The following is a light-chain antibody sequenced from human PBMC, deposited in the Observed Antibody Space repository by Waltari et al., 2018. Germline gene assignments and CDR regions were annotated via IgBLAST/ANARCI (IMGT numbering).Light chain of an antibody. J-gene: IGKJ1*01. CDR1: QSVNSW. V-gene: IGKV1-5*03. Sequence: DIQMTQSPSTLSASVGDRVAITCRASQSVNSWLAWYQQKPGKAPKFLIYKASILGSGVPSRFSGSGSGTEVTLTISNLQPDDFATYYCQQYNRYSTFGQGTKVELK. CDR3: QQYNRYST. CDR2: KAS.